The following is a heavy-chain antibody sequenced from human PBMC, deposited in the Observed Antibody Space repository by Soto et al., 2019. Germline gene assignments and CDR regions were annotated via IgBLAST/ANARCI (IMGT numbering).Heavy chain of an antibody. J-gene: IGHJ6*02. Sequence: SETLSLTCTVSGGSISSGDYYWSWIRQPPGKGLEWIGYIYYSGSTYYNPSLKSRVTISVDTSKNQFSLKLSSVTAADTAVYYCARDRVVVVPAATTRYGMDAWGQGTTVTVSS. CDR3: ARDRVVVVPAATTRYGMDA. V-gene: IGHV4-30-4*01. D-gene: IGHD2-2*01. CDR2: IYYSGST. CDR1: GGSISSGDYY.